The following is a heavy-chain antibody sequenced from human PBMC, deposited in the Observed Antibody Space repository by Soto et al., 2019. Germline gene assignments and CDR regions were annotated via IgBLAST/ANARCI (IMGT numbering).Heavy chain of an antibody. J-gene: IGHJ6*02. CDR1: GFTVSSKY. CDR2: IWSAGLI. V-gene: IGHV3-53*01. Sequence: GGSLRLSCAASGFTVSSKYMSWVRQAPGKGLEWVSVIWSAGLIYCADSVRGRFTISRDISKNILYLEMTGLTADDTAVYYCAREAPMDVWGQGTTVTVSS. CDR3: AREAPMDV.